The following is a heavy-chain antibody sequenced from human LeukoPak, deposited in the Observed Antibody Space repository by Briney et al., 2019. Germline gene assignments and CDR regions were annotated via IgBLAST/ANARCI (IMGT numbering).Heavy chain of an antibody. J-gene: IGHJ5*02. CDR1: GFPFKYYF. Sequence: GGPVTLPCGPSGFPFKYYFKLGIRPPPGRGLEWLSYINIGGTKTHYADSVKGPFNISRDNAKKSLYLEMNNLRAEDTAVYYCATDGAGFDTWGQGVLVTVSS. CDR3: ATDGAGFDT. CDR2: INIGGTKT. V-gene: IGHV3-11*01.